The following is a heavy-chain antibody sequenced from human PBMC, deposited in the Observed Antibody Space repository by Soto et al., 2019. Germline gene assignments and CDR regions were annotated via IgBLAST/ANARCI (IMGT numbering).Heavy chain of an antibody. CDR3: ARASWKTRFAVVIKLNWFDP. V-gene: IGHV4-39*02. D-gene: IGHD3-3*01. J-gene: IGHJ5*01. Sequence: SQALPLPWSVSAGSISRRESYWGWIRQAQEKGLEWIGTSYFSGSTYYNPSLKSRVTMSVDTSRNQFALKLSSVTAADTAVYYCARASWKTRFAVVIKLNWFDPWGQGTLI. CDR2: SYFSGST. CDR1: AGSISRRESY.